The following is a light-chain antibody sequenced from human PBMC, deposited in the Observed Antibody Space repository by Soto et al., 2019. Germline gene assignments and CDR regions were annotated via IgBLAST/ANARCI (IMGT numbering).Light chain of an antibody. Sequence: EIVFTQSPGTLSLSPGERATLSCRASQSINNIYFAWYQQKPGQAPRLLIYGVSSRATGILDMFSCSGAGTACTRTISRLEHEDVAVASCEQYGSSTRTFCQGTKVDI. J-gene: IGKJ1*01. CDR3: EQYGSSTRT. CDR1: QSINNIY. V-gene: IGKV3-20*01. CDR2: GVS.